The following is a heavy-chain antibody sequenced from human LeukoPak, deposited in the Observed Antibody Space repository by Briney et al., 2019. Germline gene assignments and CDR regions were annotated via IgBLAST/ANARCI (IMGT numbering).Heavy chain of an antibody. V-gene: IGHV4-34*01. CDR3: ARISGSYSSY. J-gene: IGHJ4*02. Sequence: TPETLSLTCAVFGGSFSGYYWHWIRQPPGKGLEWIGEINHSGSTNYNPSLKSRVTISVDTSKNQFSLSLSSVTAADTAVYYCARISGSYSSYWGQGTLVTVSS. D-gene: IGHD1-26*01. CDR1: GGSFSGYY. CDR2: INHSGST.